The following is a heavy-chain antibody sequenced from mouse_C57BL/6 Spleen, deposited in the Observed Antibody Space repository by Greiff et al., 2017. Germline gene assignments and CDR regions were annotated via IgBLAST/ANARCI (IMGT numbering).Heavy chain of an antibody. Sequence: VPLQQSGAELARPGASVKLSCKASGYTFTSYGISWVKQSTGQGLEWIGEIYPRSGNTYYNEKFKGKATLTADKSSSPAYMERRGLTSEDSAVYVCARGMYYDVSGYFDVWGTGTTRTVSS. CDR2: IYPRSGNT. D-gene: IGHD2-4*01. CDR3: ARGMYYDVSGYFDV. V-gene: IGHV1-81*01. CDR1: GYTFTSYG. J-gene: IGHJ1*03.